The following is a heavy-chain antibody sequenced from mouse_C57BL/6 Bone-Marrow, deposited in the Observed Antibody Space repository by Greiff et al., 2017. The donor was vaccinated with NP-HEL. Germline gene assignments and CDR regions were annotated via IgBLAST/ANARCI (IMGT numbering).Heavy chain of an antibody. J-gene: IGHJ2*01. CDR3: TTNLYDYEDFDY. CDR1: GFNIKDDY. Sequence: VQLQQSGAELVRPGASVKLSCTASGFNIKDDYMHWVKQRPEQGLEWIGWIDPENGDTEYASKFQGKATITADTSSNTAYLQLSSLTSEDTAVYYCTTNLYDYEDFDYWGRGTTLTVSS. CDR2: IDPENGDT. D-gene: IGHD2-4*01. V-gene: IGHV14-4*01.